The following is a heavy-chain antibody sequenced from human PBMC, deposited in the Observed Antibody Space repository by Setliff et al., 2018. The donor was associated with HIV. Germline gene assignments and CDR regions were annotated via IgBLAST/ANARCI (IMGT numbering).Heavy chain of an antibody. CDR1: GFTFRSYW. CDR2: INIDGGST. V-gene: IGHV3-74*01. D-gene: IGHD3-16*01. CDR3: ARDRFRGGVGTGLAEY. J-gene: IGHJ4*02. Sequence: GGSLRLSCAASGFTFRSYWMYWVRQPPGKGLVWVSRINIDGGSTNYADSVKGRFTISRDNAKNTLYLQMNSLRAEDTAVYYCARDRFRGGVGTGLAEYWGQGTVVTVSS.